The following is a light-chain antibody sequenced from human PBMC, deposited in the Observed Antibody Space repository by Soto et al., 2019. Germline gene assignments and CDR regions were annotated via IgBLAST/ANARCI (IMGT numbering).Light chain of an antibody. CDR3: QKYNTAPLT. J-gene: IGKJ4*01. Sequence: DIQMTQSPSSLSASVGDRVTITCRASQGIISFLAWYQQKPGKVPKLLISAASTLQSGVPSRFSGSGSGTDFTLTISSLQPEDVATYYCQKYNTAPLTFGGGTKVDIK. CDR1: QGIISF. V-gene: IGKV1-27*01. CDR2: AAS.